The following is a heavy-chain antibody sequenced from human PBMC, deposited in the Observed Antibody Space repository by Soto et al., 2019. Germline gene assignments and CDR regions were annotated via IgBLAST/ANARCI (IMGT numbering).Heavy chain of an antibody. CDR2: MNPNSGNT. D-gene: IGHD6-13*01. V-gene: IGHV1-8*01. Sequence: EASVKVSCKASGYTFASYDINWVRQATGQGLEWMGWMNPNSGNTGYAQKFQGRVTMTRNTSISTAYMELSSLRSEDTAVYYCAGNTWSSWSTFDPWGQGTLVTVSS. CDR1: GYTFASYD. J-gene: IGHJ5*02. CDR3: AGNTWSSWSTFDP.